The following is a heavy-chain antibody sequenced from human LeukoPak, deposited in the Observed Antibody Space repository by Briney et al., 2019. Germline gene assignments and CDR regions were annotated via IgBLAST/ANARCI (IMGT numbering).Heavy chain of an antibody. CDR3: ARRSTAGEWFDP. J-gene: IGHJ5*02. V-gene: IGHV4-39*01. CDR2: IFHSGST. CDR1: GGSITSIGYF. Sequence: PSETLSLTCTVSGGSITSIGYFWGWIRQPPGKGLEWIGTIFHSGSTYCNASLKSRVTISVDTSKNQFSLKLSSVTAADTAVYYCARRSTAGEWFDPWGQGTLVTVSS. D-gene: IGHD3-16*01.